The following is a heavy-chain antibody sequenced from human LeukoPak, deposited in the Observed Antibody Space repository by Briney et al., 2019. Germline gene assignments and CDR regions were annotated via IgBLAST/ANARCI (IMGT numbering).Heavy chain of an antibody. CDR2: ISSSSSTI. V-gene: IGHV3-48*01. Sequence: PSETLSLTCTVSGGSISSSSYYWGWVRQAPGKGLEWVSYISSSSSTIYYADSVKGRFTISRDNAKNSLYLQMNSLRAEDTAVYYCASAYYYDSSGPLTGYWGQGTPVTVSS. CDR1: GGSISSSSYY. D-gene: IGHD3-22*01. J-gene: IGHJ4*02. CDR3: ASAYYYDSSGPLTGY.